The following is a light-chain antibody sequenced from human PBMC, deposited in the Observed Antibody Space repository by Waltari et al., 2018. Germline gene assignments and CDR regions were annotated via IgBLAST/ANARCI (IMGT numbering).Light chain of an antibody. V-gene: IGLV1-44*01. CDR2: SDN. CDR1: ESTLAGYT. CDR3: AAWDDSLNLWV. Sequence: VLTHPPSASGTPGQMVSISSSDGESTLAGYTIPRYPRLPGTAPKLLMYSDNQRPSGFPDRFSGSKSGTSASLAISGLQSEDEAYYYCAAWDDSLNLWVFGGGTELTVL. J-gene: IGLJ3*02.